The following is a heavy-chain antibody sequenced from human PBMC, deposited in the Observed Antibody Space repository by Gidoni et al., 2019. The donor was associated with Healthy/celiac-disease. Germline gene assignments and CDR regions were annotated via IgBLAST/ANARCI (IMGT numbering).Heavy chain of an antibody. J-gene: IGHJ4*02. D-gene: IGHD6-19*01. CDR2: ISYDGSNK. V-gene: IGHV3-30*18. CDR1: GFNFSTYG. Sequence: QVQLVESGGGVIQPGRSLRLSCAPSGFNFSTYGMHWGRQASGKGLEWVAVISYDGSNKYYADSVKGRFTISRDNSKNTLYLQMNSLRTEDTAVYYCAKFHNSAWQRGDYFDYWGQGTLVTVSS. CDR3: AKFHNSAWQRGDYFDY.